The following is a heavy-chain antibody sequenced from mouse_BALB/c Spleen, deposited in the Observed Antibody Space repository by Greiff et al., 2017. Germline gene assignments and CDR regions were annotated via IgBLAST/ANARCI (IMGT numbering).Heavy chain of an antibody. CDR1: GFTFSSYG. CDR2: ISSGGSYT. D-gene: IGHD2-10*02. J-gene: IGHJ2*01. V-gene: IGHV5-6*01. Sequence: EVKLMESGGDLVKPGGSLKLSCAASGFTFSSYGMSWVRQTPDKRLEWVATISSGGSYTYYPDSVKGRFTISRDNAKNTLYLQMSSLRSEDTAMYYCARVSREKYGNAYYWGQGTTLTVSS. CDR3: ARVSREKYGNAYY.